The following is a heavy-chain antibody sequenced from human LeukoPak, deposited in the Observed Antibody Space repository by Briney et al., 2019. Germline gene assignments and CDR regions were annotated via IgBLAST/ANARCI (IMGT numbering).Heavy chain of an antibody. D-gene: IGHD3-22*01. CDR3: AGGRDSIQLYFDS. CDR2: IDSDGSRI. V-gene: IGHV3-74*01. Sequence: GGSLRLSCAASGFTFSSYGMHWVRQAPGKGLEWVSRIDSDGSRISYVDSVKGRFTISRDNAKNTLYLQINNLRAEDTAVYYCAGGRDSIQLYFDSWGQGTLVTVSS. CDR1: GFTFSSYG. J-gene: IGHJ4*02.